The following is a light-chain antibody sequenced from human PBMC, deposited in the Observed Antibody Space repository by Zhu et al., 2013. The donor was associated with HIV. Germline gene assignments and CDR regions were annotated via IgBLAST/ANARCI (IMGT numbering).Light chain of an antibody. CDR3: IYTPPPS. CDR2: WSS. CDR1: QSVLYSSNNKNY. Sequence: DIVMTQSPDSLAVSLGERATINCKSSQSVLYSSNNKNYLAWYQQNPGQPPKLLLFWSSTRDSGVPDRFSGSGSGTDFALTINGLQAEXXIIXXNIYTPPPSFGG. J-gene: IGKJ4*02. V-gene: IGKV4-1*01.